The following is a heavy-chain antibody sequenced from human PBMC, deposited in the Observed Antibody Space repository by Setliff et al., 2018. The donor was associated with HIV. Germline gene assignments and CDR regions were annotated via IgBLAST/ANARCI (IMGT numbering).Heavy chain of an antibody. Sequence: SETLSLTCAVYGGSFSGYYRSWIRQSPGKGLEWIGEINHSGSTKYNPSLKSRVTISVDTSKNQFSLKLSSVTAADTAVYYCARGTAYYNFWSGYSQDYYYYMDVWGKGTTVTVSS. D-gene: IGHD3-3*01. V-gene: IGHV4-34*01. CDR3: ARGTAYYNFWSGYSQDYYYYMDV. J-gene: IGHJ6*03. CDR1: GGSFSGYY. CDR2: INHSGST.